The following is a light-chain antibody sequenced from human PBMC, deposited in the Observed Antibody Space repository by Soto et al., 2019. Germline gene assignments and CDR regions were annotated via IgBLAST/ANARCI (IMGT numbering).Light chain of an antibody. V-gene: IGKV3-11*01. CDR2: DAS. Sequence: EIVLTQSPATLSLSPGERATLSCRASQSVRSYLDWYQQKPGQAPRLLIYDASNRATGIPARFSGSGSGTDFTLTISSLEPEDFAVYYCQQRYSWPPITFGPGTTVDVK. CDR3: QQRYSWPPIT. CDR1: QSVRSY. J-gene: IGKJ3*01.